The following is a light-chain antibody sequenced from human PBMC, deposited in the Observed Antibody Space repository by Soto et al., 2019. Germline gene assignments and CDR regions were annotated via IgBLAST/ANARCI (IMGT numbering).Light chain of an antibody. CDR2: DAS. Sequence: EIVMTQSPGPLSVSPGEIATLSCRASQSVSSNLAWHQQKPGQAPRILMYDASTRATGISARFSGSGSGTDFTLTISSLEPEDFAVYYCQQRSNWPLFGQGTRLAIK. J-gene: IGKJ5*01. CDR3: QQRSNWPL. V-gene: IGKV3-11*01. CDR1: QSVSSN.